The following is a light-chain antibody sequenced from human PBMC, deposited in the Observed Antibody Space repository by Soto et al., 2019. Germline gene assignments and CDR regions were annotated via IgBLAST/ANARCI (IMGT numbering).Light chain of an antibody. CDR1: SSDVGSYKL. CDR3: CSYAGTRTYV. V-gene: IGLV2-23*01. J-gene: IGLJ1*01. CDR2: ADD. Sequence: QSLLTQPASVSGSPGRSITISGTGTSSDVGSYKLVSWYQQHPGKAPKLMIYADDKRPPGVSNRFSGSKSSNTASLTISGLQAEDEADYYCCSYAGTRTYVFGTGTKVTLL.